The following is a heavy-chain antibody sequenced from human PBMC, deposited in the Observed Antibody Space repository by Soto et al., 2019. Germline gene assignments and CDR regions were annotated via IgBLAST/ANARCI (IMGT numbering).Heavy chain of an antibody. J-gene: IGHJ4*02. CDR3: AKDELHIAAAGPDGY. D-gene: IGHD6-13*01. CDR2: ISGSGGST. V-gene: IGHV3-23*01. Sequence: GGSLRLSCAASGFTFSSYAMSWVRQAPGKGLEWVSAISGSGGSTYYADSVKGRFTISRDNSRNTLYLQMNSLRAEDTAVYYCAKDELHIAAAGPDGYWGQGTLVTVSS. CDR1: GFTFSSYA.